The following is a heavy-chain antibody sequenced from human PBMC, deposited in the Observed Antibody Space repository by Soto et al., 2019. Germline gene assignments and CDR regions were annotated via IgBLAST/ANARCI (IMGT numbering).Heavy chain of an antibody. V-gene: IGHV4-4*02. CDR1: GCSINSSNW. CDR3: ARVWTTVTNWFDP. CDR2: IYHSGST. J-gene: IGHJ5*01. Sequence: QVQLQESGPGLVKPSGTLSLTCAVSGCSINSSNWWSWVRQPPGKGLEWNGEIYHSGSTNYNPSLRSRVTIAVGQSKNQFSLTLSSVTAADTAVYYCARVWTTVTNWFDPWGQGTLVTVSS. D-gene: IGHD4-17*01.